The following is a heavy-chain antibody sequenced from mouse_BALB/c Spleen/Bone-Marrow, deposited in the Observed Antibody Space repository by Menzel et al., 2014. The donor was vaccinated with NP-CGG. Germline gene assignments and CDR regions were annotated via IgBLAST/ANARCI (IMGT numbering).Heavy chain of an antibody. V-gene: IGHV4-1*02. CDR1: GFDFSRYW. Sequence: EVKLLESGGGLVQPGGSLKLPCAASGFDFSRYWMSWVRQAPGKGLEWIGEINPDSNTINYTPSLKDKFIISRDSAKNTLYLQMSKVRSEDTALYYCVRLGYYGSFAYWGQGTLVTVSA. CDR3: VRLGYYGSFAY. J-gene: IGHJ3*01. CDR2: INPDSNTI. D-gene: IGHD1-2*01.